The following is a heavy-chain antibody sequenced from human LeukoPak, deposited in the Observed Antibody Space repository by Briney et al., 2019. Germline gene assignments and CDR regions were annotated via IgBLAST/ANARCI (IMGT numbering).Heavy chain of an antibody. CDR1: GYTFTSYA. CDR2: INPNSGGT. V-gene: IGHV1-2*02. CDR3: ARVSYYGSGSYSNFDY. Sequence: ASVKVSCKASGYTFTSYAMNWVRQAPGQGLEWMGWINPNSGGTNYAQKFQGRVTMTRDTSISTAYMELSRLRSDDTAVYYCARVSYYGSGSYSNFDYWGQGTLVTVSS. D-gene: IGHD3-10*01. J-gene: IGHJ4*02.